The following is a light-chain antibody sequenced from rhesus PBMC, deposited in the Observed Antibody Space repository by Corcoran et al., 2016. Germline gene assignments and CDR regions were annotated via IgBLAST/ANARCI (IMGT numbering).Light chain of an antibody. J-gene: IGKJ4*01. CDR3: QQYNNWPLT. Sequence: EIVMTQSPATLSLSPGERATLSCRASQSVSSTLAWYHQKPGQAPRLLIYDTFNRATGIPDRFSGSGSGTDFTLTISSLEPEDVGIYYCQQYNNWPLTFGGGTKVDLK. V-gene: IGKV3-24*01. CDR2: DTF. CDR1: QSVSST.